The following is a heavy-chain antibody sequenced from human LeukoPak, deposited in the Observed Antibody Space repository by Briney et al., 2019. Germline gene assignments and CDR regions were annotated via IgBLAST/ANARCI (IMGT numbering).Heavy chain of an antibody. CDR2: INPNSGGT. D-gene: IGHD3-22*01. V-gene: IGHV1-2*02. CDR3: ARGGSLTYYYDSSGYHNDY. CDR1: GYTFTGYY. Sequence: ASVKVSCKASGYTFTGYYMHWVRQAPGQGLEWMGWINPNSGGTNYAQKFQGRVTMTRDTSISTAYMELSGLRSDDTAVYYCARGGSLTYYYDSSGYHNDYWGQGTLVTVSS. J-gene: IGHJ4*02.